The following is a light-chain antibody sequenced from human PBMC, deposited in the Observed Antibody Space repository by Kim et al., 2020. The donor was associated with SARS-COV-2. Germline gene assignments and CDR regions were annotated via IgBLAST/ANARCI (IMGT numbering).Light chain of an antibody. CDR2: ATS. Sequence: DIQMTQSPSSVSASVGDRVTIACRASQGLTGWLAWYQQKPGKAPKVLIYATSRLLPGVPPRFSGSGSGTHFTLTISSLQPEDSATYFCQQANSFPRTFGQGTKVDIK. J-gene: IGKJ1*01. V-gene: IGKV1-12*01. CDR3: QQANSFPRT. CDR1: QGLTGW.